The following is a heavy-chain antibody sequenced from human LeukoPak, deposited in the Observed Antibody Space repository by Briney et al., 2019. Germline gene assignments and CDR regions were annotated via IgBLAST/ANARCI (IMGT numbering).Heavy chain of an antibody. D-gene: IGHD1-1*01. J-gene: IGHJ4*02. CDR2: IYTSGST. CDR1: GGSISSYY. V-gene: IGHV4-4*09. CDR3: ASLGPLYNWNDGYFDY. Sequence: PSETLSLTCTVSGGSISSYYWSWIRQPPGKGLEWIGYIYTSGSTNYNPSLKSRVTISVDTSKNQFSLKLSSVTAADTAVYYCASLGPLYNWNDGYFDYWGQGTLVTVSS.